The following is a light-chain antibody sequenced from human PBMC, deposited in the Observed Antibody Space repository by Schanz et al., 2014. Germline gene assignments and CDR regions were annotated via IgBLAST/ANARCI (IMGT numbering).Light chain of an antibody. CDR1: SSDVGGYKY. Sequence: QSVLTQPPSASGSPGQSITISCTGTSSDVGGYKYVSWYQQHPGKAPKLMIYDVSNRPSGVSNRFSGSKSGNTASLTISGLQAEDEADYHQKVFGGGTKLTVL. V-gene: IGLV2-14*01. CDR3: KV. J-gene: IGLJ3*02. CDR2: DVS.